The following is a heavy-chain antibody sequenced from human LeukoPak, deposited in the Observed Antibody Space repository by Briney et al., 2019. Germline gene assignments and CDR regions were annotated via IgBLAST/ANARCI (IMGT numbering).Heavy chain of an antibody. V-gene: IGHV3-23*01. CDR3: VKARMPHCGTDCLES. J-gene: IGHJ4*02. Sequence: PGESLRLSCAASGFTFSNYGVSWVRQAPGKGLEGVSVIRGSGGGTYYADSVKGRFTISRDNSKNTVYLQMNSLRAEDTAVYYCVKARMPHCGTDCLESWGQGTLVTVSS. CDR1: GFTFSNYG. D-gene: IGHD2-21*02. CDR2: IRGSGGGT.